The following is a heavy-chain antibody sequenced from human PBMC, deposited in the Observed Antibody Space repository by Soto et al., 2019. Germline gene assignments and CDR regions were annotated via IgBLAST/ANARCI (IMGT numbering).Heavy chain of an antibody. CDR1: GFTFSSYA. Sequence: QVQLVESGGGVVQPGRSLRLSCAASGFTFSSYAMHWVRQAPGKGLEWVAVISYDGSNKYYADSVKGRFTISRDNSKNTLYLQMNSLRAEDTAVYYCARDWVSFGVVLEEMNWFDPWGQGTLVTVSS. CDR3: ARDWVSFGVVLEEMNWFDP. J-gene: IGHJ5*02. V-gene: IGHV3-30-3*01. D-gene: IGHD3-3*01. CDR2: ISYDGSNK.